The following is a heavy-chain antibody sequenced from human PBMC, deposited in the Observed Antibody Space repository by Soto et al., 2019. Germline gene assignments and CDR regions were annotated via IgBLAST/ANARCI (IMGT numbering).Heavy chain of an antibody. V-gene: IGHV3-73*01. Sequence: GGSLRLSCAASGFTFSDSAVHWARQASGKGLEWVGRIRSKANNDATAYDESVKGRFTISRDDSKNTAYLQMNSLKIEDTAVYYCTSSEDCTKGVCDYWGQGTMVTVSS. J-gene: IGHJ4*02. D-gene: IGHD2-8*01. CDR1: GFTFSDSA. CDR3: TSSEDCTKGVCDY. CDR2: IRSKANNDAT.